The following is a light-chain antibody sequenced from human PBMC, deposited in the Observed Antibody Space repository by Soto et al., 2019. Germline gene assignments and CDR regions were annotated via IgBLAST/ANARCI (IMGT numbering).Light chain of an antibody. J-gene: IGKJ4*01. CDR1: QGISSY. CDR2: AAS. Sequence: AIRMTQSPSSFSASTGDRVTITCRASQGISSYLAWYQQKPGKAPKLLIYAASTLQSGVPSRFRGRGSGPDFTLTISCLQSEDFATYYCQQYYSYPLTSGGGTNVEIK. V-gene: IGKV1-8*01. CDR3: QQYYSYPLT.